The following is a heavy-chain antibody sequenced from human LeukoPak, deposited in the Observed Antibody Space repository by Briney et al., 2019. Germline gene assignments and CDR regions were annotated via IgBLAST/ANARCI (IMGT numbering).Heavy chain of an antibody. D-gene: IGHD3-22*01. V-gene: IGHV1-46*01. CDR3: ARDGRYYYDSSGYYYFDY. CDR1: GYTFTSYY. J-gene: IGHJ4*02. Sequence: ASVKVSCKASGYTFTSYYMHWVRQAPGQGLEWMGIINPSGGSTSYAQKFQGRVTMTRDMSTSTVYMELSSLRSEDTAVYYCARDGRYYYDSSGYYYFDYWGQGTLVTVSS. CDR2: INPSGGST.